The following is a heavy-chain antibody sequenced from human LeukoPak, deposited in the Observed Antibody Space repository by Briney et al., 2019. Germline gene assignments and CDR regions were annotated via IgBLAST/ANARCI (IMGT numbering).Heavy chain of an antibody. V-gene: IGHV1-69*05. Sequence: SVKVSCKVSGGTFTSYAISWLRQAPGQGLEWMGGIIPIFGTANYAQKFQGRVTITTDESTSTAYMELSSLRSEDTAVYYCATLSKYYDILTGYANYYYYMDVWGKGTTVTVSS. D-gene: IGHD3-9*01. CDR2: IIPIFGTA. CDR3: ATLSKYYDILTGYANYYYYMDV. CDR1: GGTFTSYA. J-gene: IGHJ6*03.